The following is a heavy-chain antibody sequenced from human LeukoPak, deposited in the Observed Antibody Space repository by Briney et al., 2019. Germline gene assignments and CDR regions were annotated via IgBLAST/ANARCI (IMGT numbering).Heavy chain of an antibody. Sequence: GGSLRLSCAASGFTFSNAWMSWVRQAPGKGLEWVGRIKSKTDGGTTDYAAPVKGRFTISRDDSKNTLYLQMNSLKTEDTAVYYCTTDGYDSVGYYYYYMDVWGKGTTVTISS. V-gene: IGHV3-15*01. CDR3: TTDGYDSVGYYYYYMDV. CDR2: IKSKTDGGTT. J-gene: IGHJ6*03. D-gene: IGHD5-12*01. CDR1: GFTFSNAW.